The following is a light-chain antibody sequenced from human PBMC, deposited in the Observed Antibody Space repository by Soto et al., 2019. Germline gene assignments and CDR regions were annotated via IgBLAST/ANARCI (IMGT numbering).Light chain of an antibody. Sequence: EIVMTQSPATLSVSPGERATLSCRASQSVSSNLAWYQQKPGQAPRLLIYVASTRATGIPARFSGSGSGTDFTLTISSLQSEDFAVYYCQQYDNWPYVTFGGGTKVDIK. CDR3: QQYDNWPYVT. CDR2: VAS. J-gene: IGKJ4*01. CDR1: QSVSSN. V-gene: IGKV3-15*01.